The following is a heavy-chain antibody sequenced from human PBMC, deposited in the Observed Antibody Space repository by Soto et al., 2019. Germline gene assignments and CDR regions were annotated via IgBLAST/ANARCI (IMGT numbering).Heavy chain of an antibody. D-gene: IGHD7-27*01. Sequence: GGSLRLSCAASGFTFSNAWRNWVRQAPGKGLEWVGRIKSKNDGGQTDYAAPVKGRFTISTDDSKKTLNLQMNSLKTEKTAVYYCTTRRPPGDQTYYFDYWGQGTLVTVSS. CDR2: IKSKNDGGQT. CDR1: GFTFSNAW. CDR3: TTRRPPGDQTYYFDY. J-gene: IGHJ4*02. V-gene: IGHV3-15*07.